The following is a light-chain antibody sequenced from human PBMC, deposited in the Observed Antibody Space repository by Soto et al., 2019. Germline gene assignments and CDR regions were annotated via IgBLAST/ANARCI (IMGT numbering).Light chain of an antibody. Sequence: EIVLPQSLATVSVSPGEGSAPSGMASQTVSRSLAWYQQKPGQAPRLLIYGASTRATGIPGRFSGSGSGTDFTLTISTLQSEDCAVYYCQQYIDWPTYTVGQGTK. CDR1: QTVSRS. V-gene: IGKV3-15*01. J-gene: IGKJ2*01. CDR2: GAS. CDR3: QQYIDWPTYT.